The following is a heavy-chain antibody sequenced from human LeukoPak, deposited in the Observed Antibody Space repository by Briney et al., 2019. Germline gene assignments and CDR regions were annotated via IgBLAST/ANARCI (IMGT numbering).Heavy chain of an antibody. V-gene: IGHV1-18*01. D-gene: IGHD6-25*01. CDR1: GFTFTSHG. CDR3: VRWLSSSGWPPPLGY. CDR2: ISAYNGNT. J-gene: IGHJ4*02. Sequence: GASVKVSCKASGFTFTSHGFSWVRQAPGQGLEWMAWISAYNGNTGHAQKFQERVTMTTDTSTSTVYMELRTLRSDGTAVYCCVRWLSSSGWPPPLGYWGPGTLVTVSS.